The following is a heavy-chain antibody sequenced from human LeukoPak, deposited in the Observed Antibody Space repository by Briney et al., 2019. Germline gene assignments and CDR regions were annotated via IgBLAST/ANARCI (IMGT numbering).Heavy chain of an antibody. CDR3: ASSSLVMATSTVPFDC. V-gene: IGHV4-59*01. CDR2: KYYSGRT. J-gene: IGHJ4*02. D-gene: IGHD5-24*01. CDR1: GGSISSYD. Sequence: SETLSLTCTVSGGSISSYDWSWIPQPPGKGLEWVEHKYYSGRTNYNASLKSRVTISVDTSKNQFSLKLSSVTAADTAVYYCASSSLVMATSTVPFDCWGQGTLVTVSS.